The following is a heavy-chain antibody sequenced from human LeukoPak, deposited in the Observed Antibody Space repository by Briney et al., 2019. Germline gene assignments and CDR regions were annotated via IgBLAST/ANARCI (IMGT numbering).Heavy chain of an antibody. CDR3: ARGAPGSFGGVIEPRYYFDY. CDR1: GGSISSGGYY. Sequence: PSQTLSLTCTASGGSISSGGYYWSWIRQHPGTGLEWIGYIYYSGSTYYNPSLKSRVTISVDRSKNQFSLKLSSVTAADTAVYYCARGAPGSFGGVIEPRYYFDYWGQGTLVTVSS. J-gene: IGHJ4*02. CDR2: IYYSGST. V-gene: IGHV4-31*03. D-gene: IGHD3-16*02.